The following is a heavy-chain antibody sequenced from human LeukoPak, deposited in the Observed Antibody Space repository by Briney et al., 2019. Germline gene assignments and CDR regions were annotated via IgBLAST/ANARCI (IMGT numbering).Heavy chain of an antibody. Sequence: SETLSLTCTVSGGSIKDSDWSWIRRPAGKGLEWIGRIYTSGRTNYNPSLKSRVTMSLDTSKNQCSLKLTSVTAADTAVYYCAREFYGGQPAYWGQGTLVTVSS. CDR3: AREFYGGQPAY. J-gene: IGHJ4*02. CDR1: GGSIKDSD. D-gene: IGHD4-23*01. V-gene: IGHV4-4*07. CDR2: IYTSGRT.